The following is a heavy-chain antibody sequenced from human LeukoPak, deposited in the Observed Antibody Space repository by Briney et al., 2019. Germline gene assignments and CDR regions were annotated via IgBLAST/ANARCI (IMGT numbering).Heavy chain of an antibody. Sequence: SGGSLRLSCAAAGFTFSSYTMTWVRQAPGKGLEWVSAISGSGGSTYYADSVKGRFTISRDNSQNTLYLQMNSLRVEGTAAYYCAKEMFSDYWGQGTLVTVST. CDR3: AKEMFSDY. V-gene: IGHV3-23*01. CDR2: ISGSGGST. D-gene: IGHD3-10*02. CDR1: GFTFSSYT. J-gene: IGHJ4*02.